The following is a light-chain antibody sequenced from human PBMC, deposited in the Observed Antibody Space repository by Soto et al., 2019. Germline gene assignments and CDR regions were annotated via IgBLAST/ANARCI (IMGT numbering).Light chain of an antibody. J-gene: IGKJ2*01. CDR1: QSVRSSY. CDR3: QQYGTSPTT. CDR2: GAS. V-gene: IGKV3-20*01. Sequence: EIVLTQSPGTLSLSPGERATLSCRASQSVRSSYLAWYQQKPGQAPRLLIYGASSRATGIPDRFSGSGSGTDFTLNISRLEPEDFAVFYCQQYGTSPTTFGQGTKLEI.